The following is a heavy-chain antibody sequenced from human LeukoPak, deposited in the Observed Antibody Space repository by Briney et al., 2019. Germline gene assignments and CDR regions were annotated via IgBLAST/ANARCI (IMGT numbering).Heavy chain of an antibody. Sequence: GGSLRLSCAASGFTFSSYSMNWVRQAPGKGLEWVSSISSSSSYIYYADSVKGRFTISRDNAKNSLYLQMNSLRAEDTAVYYCARDGKVAAAGYYYYYYYMDVWGKGTTVTVSS. J-gene: IGHJ6*03. D-gene: IGHD6-13*01. CDR2: ISSSSSYI. CDR3: ARDGKVAAAGYYYYYYYMDV. CDR1: GFTFSSYS. V-gene: IGHV3-21*01.